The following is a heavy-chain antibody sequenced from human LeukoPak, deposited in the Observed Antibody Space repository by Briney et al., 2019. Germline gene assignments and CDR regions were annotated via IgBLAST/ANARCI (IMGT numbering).Heavy chain of an antibody. J-gene: IGHJ4*02. Sequence: PGRSLRLSCAASGFTFSSYAMHWVRQAPGKGLEWVAVISYDGSNKYYADSVKGRFTISRDNSKNTLYLQMNSLRAEDTAVYYCARVAYDFWSGYPSYLYYFDYWGQGTLVTVYS. CDR2: ISYDGSNK. CDR3: ARVAYDFWSGYPSYLYYFDY. V-gene: IGHV3-30*04. CDR1: GFTFSSYA. D-gene: IGHD3-3*01.